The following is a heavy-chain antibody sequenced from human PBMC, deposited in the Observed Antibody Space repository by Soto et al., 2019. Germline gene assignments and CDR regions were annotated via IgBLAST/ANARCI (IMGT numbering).Heavy chain of an antibody. D-gene: IGHD1-1*01. Sequence: QVQLLESGPGLVKPSQTLSLTCTVSGGSISSGSFYCSWIRQHPGKGLEWIGYIYYSGYTYYNPSLKSRVTLSVDTSKNQFSLKLSSVTAADTAVYYCAAHAEGTAYWGQGTLVTVSS. CDR1: GGSISSGSFY. J-gene: IGHJ4*02. V-gene: IGHV4-31*03. CDR2: IYYSGYT. CDR3: AAHAEGTAY.